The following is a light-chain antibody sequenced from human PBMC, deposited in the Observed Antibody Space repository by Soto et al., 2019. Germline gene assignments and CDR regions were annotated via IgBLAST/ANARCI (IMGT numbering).Light chain of an antibody. Sequence: EIVLTQSPATLSLSPGERATLSCRASQSISIYLAWYQQKPGHAPRVLIYDAYNRATGIPARFSGSGSGTDFTLTISSLEPEDFAVYYCQQRSNWPFTFGGGTRVEIK. CDR2: DAY. V-gene: IGKV3-11*01. J-gene: IGKJ4*01. CDR3: QQRSNWPFT. CDR1: QSISIY.